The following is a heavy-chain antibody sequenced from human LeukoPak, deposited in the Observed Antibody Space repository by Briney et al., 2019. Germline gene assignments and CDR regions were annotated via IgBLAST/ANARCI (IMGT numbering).Heavy chain of an antibody. J-gene: IGHJ4*02. D-gene: IGHD6-19*01. CDR3: ARAFSPGYSSGWYAAAY. V-gene: IGHV1-69*01. Sequence: SVKVSCKASGCTFSSYAISWVRQAPGQGLEWMGGIIPIFGTANYAQKFQGRVTITADESTSTAYMELSSLRSEDTAVYYCARAFSPGYSSGWYAAAYWGQGTLVTVSS. CDR1: GCTFSSYA. CDR2: IIPIFGTA.